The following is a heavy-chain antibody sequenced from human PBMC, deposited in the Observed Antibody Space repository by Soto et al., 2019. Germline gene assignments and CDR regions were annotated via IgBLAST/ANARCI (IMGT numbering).Heavy chain of an antibody. CDR2: IFHGGST. V-gene: IGHV4-34*12. D-gene: IGHD3-22*01. J-gene: IGHJ4*02. CDR3: ARPHYDSNTFYYFSDY. Sequence: PPGTPSLTCAVYGGAFSGFFWSLIRPPPGKGLEWIGEIFHGGSTNYSPSLKSRVTISVDTSKNQFSLELSSVTAADTAVYYCARPHYDSNTFYYFSDYWGQGTLVTVSS. CDR1: GGAFSGFF.